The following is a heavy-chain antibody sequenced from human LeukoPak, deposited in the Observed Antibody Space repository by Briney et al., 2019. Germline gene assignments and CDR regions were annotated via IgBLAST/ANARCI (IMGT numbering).Heavy chain of an antibody. Sequence: GGSLGLSCAVSGFTFNCYGMHWVRQAPGKGLEWVAAISHDGGKTYYGDSVKGRFTISRDNSENTLYLQMNSLRPEDTAMYYCAKDAGQWQNWNWFAPWGQGTLVIVSS. CDR1: GFTFNCYG. J-gene: IGHJ5*02. CDR2: ISHDGGKT. CDR3: AKDAGQWQNWNWFAP. V-gene: IGHV3-30*18. D-gene: IGHD6-19*01.